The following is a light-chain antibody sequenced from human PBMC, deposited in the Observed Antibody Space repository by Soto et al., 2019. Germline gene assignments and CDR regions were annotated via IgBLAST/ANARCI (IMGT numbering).Light chain of an antibody. CDR1: TSDIGTYSY. J-gene: IGLJ1*01. V-gene: IGLV2-14*01. CDR2: EVS. CDR3: SSYTTTNTLYV. Sequence: QSVLTQPASVSGSPGQSITISCTGTTSDIGTYSYVSWYQQHAGKAPKLIIYEVSHRPSGVSNRFSGSKSGSTASLTISGLQAEDEADYYCSSYTTTNTLYVFGTGTKVTVL.